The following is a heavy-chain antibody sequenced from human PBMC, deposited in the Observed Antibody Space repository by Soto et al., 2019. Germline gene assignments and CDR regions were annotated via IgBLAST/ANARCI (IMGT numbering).Heavy chain of an antibody. CDR3: ATDKGHYYDSRGYFD. V-gene: IGHV3-15*01. CDR2: IKSKTDDGTT. J-gene: IGHJ4*02. Sequence: XGSLKLSCAASGFTFVNACMSWVRQAPGKGLEWVGRIKSKTDDGTTDYAAPVTGRFTISRDDSKNTLYLQMNSLKSEDTGVYYCATDKGHYYDSRGYFDWGQGALVTVSS. D-gene: IGHD3-22*01. CDR1: GFTFVNAC.